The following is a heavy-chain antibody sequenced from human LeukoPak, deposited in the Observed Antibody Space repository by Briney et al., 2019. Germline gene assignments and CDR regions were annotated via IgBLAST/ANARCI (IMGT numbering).Heavy chain of an antibody. Sequence: ASVKVSCTASGGTFSSYAISWVRQAPGQGLEWMGGIIPIFGTANYAQEFQGRVTITTDESTSTAYMELSSLRSEDTAVYYCAREGYCSGGSCYHSYWGQGTLVTVSS. CDR3: AREGYCSGGSCYHSY. J-gene: IGHJ4*02. V-gene: IGHV1-69*05. CDR1: GGTFSSYA. D-gene: IGHD2-15*01. CDR2: IIPIFGTA.